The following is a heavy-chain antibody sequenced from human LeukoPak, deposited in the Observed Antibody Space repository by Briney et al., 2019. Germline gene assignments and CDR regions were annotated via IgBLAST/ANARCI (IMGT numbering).Heavy chain of an antibody. J-gene: IGHJ4*02. Sequence: PSETLSLTCTVSGGSISSYYWSWIRQPPGKGLEWIGYIYYSGSTNYNPSLKSRVTISVDTSKNQFSLKLSSVTAADTAVYYCARIGYDYGDYGDYWGQGTLVTVSS. D-gene: IGHD4-17*01. V-gene: IGHV4-59*01. CDR1: GGSISSYY. CDR2: IYYSGST. CDR3: ARIGYDYGDYGDY.